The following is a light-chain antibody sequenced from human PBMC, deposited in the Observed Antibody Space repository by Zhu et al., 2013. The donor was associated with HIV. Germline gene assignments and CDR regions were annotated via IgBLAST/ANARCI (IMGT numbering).Light chain of an antibody. Sequence: EIVMTQSPATLSVSPGERATLSCRASQSVSSNLAWYQQKPGQAPRLLIYGASSLQSGVSSRFSGSGSGTDFTLTISSLQPEDSATYYCQQYNSFPFTFGPGTKVDL. CDR3: QQYNSFPFT. CDR1: QSVSSN. CDR2: GAS. V-gene: IGKV3D-15*01. J-gene: IGKJ3*01.